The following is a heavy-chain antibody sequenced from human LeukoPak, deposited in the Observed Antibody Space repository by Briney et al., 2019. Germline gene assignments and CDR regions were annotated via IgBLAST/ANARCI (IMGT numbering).Heavy chain of an antibody. J-gene: IGHJ3*02. V-gene: IGHV4-31*03. D-gene: IGHD3-22*01. CDR2: IYYSGGT. CDR3: ARDRFYYDSSGYYSQDAFDI. CDR1: GGSISSGGYY. Sequence: SETLSLTCTVSGGSISSGGYYWSWIRQHPGKGLEWIGYIYYSGGTYYNPSLKSRVTISVDTSKNQFSLKLSSVTAADTAVYYCARDRFYYDSSGYYSQDAFDIWGQGTMVTVSS.